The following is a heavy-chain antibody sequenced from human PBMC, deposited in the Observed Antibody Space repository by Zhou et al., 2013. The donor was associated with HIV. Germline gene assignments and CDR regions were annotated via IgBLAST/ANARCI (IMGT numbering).Heavy chain of an antibody. J-gene: IGHJ1*01. D-gene: IGHD2-15*01. V-gene: IGHV1-69*04. Sequence: QVQLVQSGAEVKKPGSSVKVSCKASGGTFSSYAISWVRQAPGQGLEWMGRIIPILGIANYAQKFQGRVTITADKSTSTAYMELSSLRSEDTAVYYCARDTGGYYCSGGSCYASSYFQHWGPGAPLVTVSS. CDR1: GGTFSSYA. CDR3: ARDTGGYYCSGGSCYASSYFQH. CDR2: IIPILGIA.